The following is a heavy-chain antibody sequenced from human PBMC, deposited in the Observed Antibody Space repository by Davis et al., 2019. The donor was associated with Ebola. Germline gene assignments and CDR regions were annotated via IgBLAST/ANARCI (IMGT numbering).Heavy chain of an antibody. D-gene: IGHD3-16*01. CDR3: VKDLVPGGADN. Sequence: PGGSLRLSCAASGFTFSRYWMHWVRQAPGKGLVYVSRISSDGGITSYADSVKGRFTASRDNAKKSVYLQMSSLRTDDTALYFCVKDLVPGGADNWGQGTLVTVSS. V-gene: IGHV3-74*01. CDR1: GFTFSRYW. CDR2: ISSDGGIT. J-gene: IGHJ4*02.